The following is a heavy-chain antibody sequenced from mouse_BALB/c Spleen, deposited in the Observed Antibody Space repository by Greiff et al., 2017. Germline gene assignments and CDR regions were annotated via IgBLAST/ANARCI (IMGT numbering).Heavy chain of an antibody. Sequence: EVKLMESGPELVKPGASVKMSCKASGYTFTSYVMHWVKQKPGQGLEWIGYINPYNDGTKYNEKFKGKATLTSDKSSSTAYMELSSLTSEDSAVYYCARWDYYGSSYFDYWGQGTTLTVSS. CDR1: GYTFTSYV. V-gene: IGHV1-14*01. CDR2: INPYNDGT. D-gene: IGHD1-1*01. J-gene: IGHJ2*01. CDR3: ARWDYYGSSYFDY.